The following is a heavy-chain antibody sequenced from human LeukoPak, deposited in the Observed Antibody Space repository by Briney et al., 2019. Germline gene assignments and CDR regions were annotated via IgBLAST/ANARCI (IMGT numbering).Heavy chain of an antibody. D-gene: IGHD3-22*01. CDR2: IYYNGRS. J-gene: IGHJ4*02. CDR3: ARQPYYYDRCGHYFERFDY. Sequence: SETLSLTCTVSGGSINSGSYYWGWIRQPPGKGLEWIGSIYYNGRSYYNPSLKSRATISVDTSKNQFSLKLSSVTAADTAVYYCARQPYYYDRCGHYFERFDYWGQGTLVTVSS. V-gene: IGHV4-39*01. CDR1: GGSINSGSYY.